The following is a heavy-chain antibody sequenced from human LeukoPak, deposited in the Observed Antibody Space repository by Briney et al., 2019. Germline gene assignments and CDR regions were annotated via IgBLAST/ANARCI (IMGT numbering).Heavy chain of an antibody. V-gene: IGHV1-69*04. J-gene: IGHJ5*02. CDR2: IIPIFGIA. CDR1: GGTFSSYA. D-gene: IGHD2-15*01. Sequence: SVKVSCRASGGTFSSYAISWVRQAPGEGLEWMGRIIPIFGIANYAQKFQGRVTITADKSTSTAYMKLSSLRSEDTAVYYCARVGRYSELPNWFDPWGQGTLVTVSS. CDR3: ARVGRYSELPNWFDP.